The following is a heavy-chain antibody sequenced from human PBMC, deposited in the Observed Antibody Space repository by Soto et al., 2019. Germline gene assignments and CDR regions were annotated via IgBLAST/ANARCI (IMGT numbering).Heavy chain of an antibody. CDR2: ISAYNGNT. V-gene: IGHV1-18*01. D-gene: IGHD3-16*01. CDR1: GYTFTSYG. Sequence: ASVKVSCKASGYTFTSYGISCVRQAPGQGLEWMGWISAYNGNTNYAQKLQGRVTMTTDTSTSTAYMELRSLRSDDTAVYYCARYVRSYNWFDPWGQGTLVTVSS. J-gene: IGHJ5*02. CDR3: ARYVRSYNWFDP.